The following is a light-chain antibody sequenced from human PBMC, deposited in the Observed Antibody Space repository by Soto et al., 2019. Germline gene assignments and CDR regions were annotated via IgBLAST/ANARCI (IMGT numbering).Light chain of an antibody. CDR3: SSHTAYTTRV. CDR1: SSDVGGYNF. J-gene: IGLJ1*01. Sequence: QSALTQPASVSGSPGQSIAISCTGTSSDVGGYNFVSWYQQHPGEAPKLIIHEVTNRPSGVSDRFSGSKSGNTASLTISGLQADDEADYYFSSHTAYTTRVFGSGTKVTVL. CDR2: EVT. V-gene: IGLV2-14*01.